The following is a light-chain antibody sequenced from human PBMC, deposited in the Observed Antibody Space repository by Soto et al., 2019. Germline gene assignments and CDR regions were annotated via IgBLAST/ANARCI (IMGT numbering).Light chain of an antibody. V-gene: IGLV2-14*01. J-gene: IGLJ1*01. CDR1: GSDIGDSKY. CDR2: EVS. CDR3: SSYRSTNTPYV. Sequence: QSALTQPASVSVSPGQSITISCTGTGSDIGDSKYVSWYQQRPGKAPKLMIYEVSNRPSGVSNRFSGSKSGNTASLTISGLQADDEADYYCSSYRSTNTPYVFGTGTKVTVL.